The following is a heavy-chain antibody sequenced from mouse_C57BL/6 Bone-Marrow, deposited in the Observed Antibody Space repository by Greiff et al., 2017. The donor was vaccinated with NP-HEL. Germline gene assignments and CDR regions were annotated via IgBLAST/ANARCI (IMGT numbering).Heavy chain of an antibody. J-gene: IGHJ4*01. D-gene: IGHD2-1*01. V-gene: IGHV14-4*01. CDR2: IDPENGDT. CDR1: GFNIKDDY. Sequence: EVQLQQSGAELVRPGASVKLSCTASGFNIKDDYMHWVKQRPEQGLEWIGWIDPENGDTEYASQFQGKATITADTSSNTVYLQLSSLTSEDTAVYYCIPLWYHAMDYWGQGTSVTVSS. CDR3: IPLWYHAMDY.